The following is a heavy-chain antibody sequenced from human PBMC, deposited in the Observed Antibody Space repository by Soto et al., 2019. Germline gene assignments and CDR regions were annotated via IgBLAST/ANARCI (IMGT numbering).Heavy chain of an antibody. V-gene: IGHV3-7*03. CDR3: ARAPYSNGWYRFDL. D-gene: IGHD6-19*01. J-gene: IGHJ4*02. CDR2: IKHDGSVQ. CDR1: GFTFSGYW. Sequence: PGGSLRLSCEASGFTFSGYWMSWVRQAPGKGLEWVADIKHDGSVQYYVDSVKGRFTISRDNAKKLLYLQMNGLRAEDTALYYCARAPYSNGWYRFDLWGQGTLVTSPQ.